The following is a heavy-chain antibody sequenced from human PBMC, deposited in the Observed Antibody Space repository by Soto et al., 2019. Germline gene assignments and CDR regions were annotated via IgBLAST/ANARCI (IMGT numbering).Heavy chain of an antibody. V-gene: IGHV4-61*01. Sequence: LSLTCTVSGDSVRSRSYYWSWIRQPPGRGLEWIGNIYDTGTTDYNPSLKSRVTMSIDAPENQFSLRLTSVTAADTALYFFARVFASRPTRLYYFHNADAHTPPPHHYYGMDVWGQGTTVTVSS. J-gene: IGHJ6*02. D-gene: IGHD3-10*01. CDR3: ARVFASRPTRLYYFHNADAHTPPPHHYYGMDV. CDR1: GDSVRSRSYY. CDR2: IYDTGTT.